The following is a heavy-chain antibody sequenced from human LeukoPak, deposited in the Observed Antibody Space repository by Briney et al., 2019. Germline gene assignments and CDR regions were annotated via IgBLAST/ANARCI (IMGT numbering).Heavy chain of an antibody. CDR2: IYHSGST. CDR1: GYSISSGYY. V-gene: IGHV4-38-2*02. J-gene: IGHJ4*02. D-gene: IGHD3-22*01. CDR3: ARSDSSGYCLDY. Sequence: PSETLSLTCTVSGYSISSGYYWGWIRPPPGKGLEWIGSIYHSGSTYYNPSLKSRVTISVDTSKNQFSLKLSSVTAADTAVYYCARSDSSGYCLDYWGQGTLVTVSS.